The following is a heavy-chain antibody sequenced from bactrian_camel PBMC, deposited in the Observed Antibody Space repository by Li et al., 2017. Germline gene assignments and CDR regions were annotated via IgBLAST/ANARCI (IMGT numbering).Heavy chain of an antibody. Sequence: QVQLVESGGGSVQAGGSLRLSCPASGYTYNRNCMAWFRQAPGKVREGVASIYSAGGSAYYIDSVKGRFTVSRDNANNTVNLMMNSLKPEDTAMYYCAASVGACFGKIGWGWAYRTFDTGARGPRSPSP. CDR3: AASVGACFGKIGWGWAYRTFDT. V-gene: IGHV3S25*01. CDR1: GYTYNRNC. J-gene: IGHJ4*01. D-gene: IGHD5*01. CDR2: IYSAGGSA.